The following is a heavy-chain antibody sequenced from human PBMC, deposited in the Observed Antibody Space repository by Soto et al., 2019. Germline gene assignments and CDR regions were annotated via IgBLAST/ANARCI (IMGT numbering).Heavy chain of an antibody. Sequence: GSLRLSCEVSGFTFSMYSMSWVRQTPGKGLEWVAKIPQDGVDGHYADSVKGRFTISRDNGKNSLYLQMNNLRAEDTAVYYCVRDGLDYYDTERLYFDKWGQGTLVTVSS. CDR3: VRDGLDYYDTERLYFDK. CDR2: IPQDGVDG. CDR1: GFTFSMYS. V-gene: IGHV3-7*03. D-gene: IGHD3-22*01. J-gene: IGHJ4*02.